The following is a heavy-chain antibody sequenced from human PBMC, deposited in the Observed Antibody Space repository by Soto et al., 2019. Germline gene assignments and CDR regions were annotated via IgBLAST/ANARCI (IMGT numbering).Heavy chain of an antibody. J-gene: IGHJ4*02. D-gene: IGHD3-10*01. V-gene: IGHV3-73*02. CDR3: TIITMVRGAYLDY. CDR2: IRSKANSYAT. CDR1: GFTFSGSA. Sequence: EVQLVESGGGLVQPGGSLKLSCAASGFTFSGSAMHWVRQASGKGLEWVGRIRSKANSYATAYAASVKGRFTISRDDSKNTAYLQMNSPKTEDTAVYYCTIITMVRGAYLDYWGQGTLVTVSS.